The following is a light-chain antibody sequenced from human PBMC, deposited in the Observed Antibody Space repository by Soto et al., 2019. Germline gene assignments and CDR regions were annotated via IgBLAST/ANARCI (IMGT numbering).Light chain of an antibody. Sequence: DIQMTQSPSSLSASVGDRVTIICRASQNINSDLAWFQQKPGKAPKSLIYDATSLQSGVQSRFSGSGSGTDFSLTISSLQPEDAATYYCQQYERYNPSFGGGTKLEI. J-gene: IGKJ4*01. CDR3: QQYERYNPS. CDR2: DAT. V-gene: IGKV1-16*01. CDR1: QNINSD.